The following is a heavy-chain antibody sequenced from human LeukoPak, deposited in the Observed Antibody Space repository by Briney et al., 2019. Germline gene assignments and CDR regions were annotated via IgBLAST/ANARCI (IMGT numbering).Heavy chain of an antibody. CDR2: VSWNSGSL. Sequence: GGSLRLSCAASGFIFDDYAMHWVRQAPGKGLEWVSGVSWNSGSLGYADSVKGRFTISRDNAKNSLYLQMNSLRAEDTALYYCAKDIRSFYGDYSGYFDCWGQGTLVTVSS. CDR1: GFIFDDYA. J-gene: IGHJ4*02. CDR3: AKDIRSFYGDYSGYFDC. D-gene: IGHD4-17*01. V-gene: IGHV3-9*01.